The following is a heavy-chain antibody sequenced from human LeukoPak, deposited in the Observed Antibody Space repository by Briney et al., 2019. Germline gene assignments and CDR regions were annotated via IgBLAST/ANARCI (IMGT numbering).Heavy chain of an antibody. V-gene: IGHV3-30*18. CDR2: ISYDGSNK. CDR1: RFTFSSYG. Sequence: GGSLRLSCAASRFTFSSYGMHWVRQAPGKGLEPVAVISYDGSNKYYADYVKGRFTISRDNSKNTLYLQMNSLRAEDTAVYYCAKDHGGYYYGSGSYLPYYYGMDVWGKGTTVTVSS. J-gene: IGHJ6*04. D-gene: IGHD3-10*01. CDR3: AKDHGGYYYGSGSYLPYYYGMDV.